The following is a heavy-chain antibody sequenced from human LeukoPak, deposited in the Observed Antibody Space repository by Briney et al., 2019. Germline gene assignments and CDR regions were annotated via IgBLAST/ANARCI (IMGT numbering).Heavy chain of an antibody. CDR3: ARGPSGTWGAWYFDY. J-gene: IGHJ4*02. V-gene: IGHV3-53*01. D-gene: IGHD3-16*01. Sequence: GGSLRLSCAASGFTVSSNYMTWARQAPGKGLERVSVIYSGGSTYYADSVKGRFTLSRDNSKNTLYLQMNSLKAEDTAVYYCARGPSGTWGAWYFDYWGQGTLVTVSS. CDR2: IYSGGST. CDR1: GFTVSSNY.